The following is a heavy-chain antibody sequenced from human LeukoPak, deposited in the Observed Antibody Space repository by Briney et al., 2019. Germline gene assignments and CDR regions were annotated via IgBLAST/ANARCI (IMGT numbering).Heavy chain of an antibody. V-gene: IGHV3-53*01. D-gene: IGHD6-19*01. CDR2: IYSGGST. CDR3: ARDSSSGLDY. CDR1: GFTVSSNY. Sequence: GSLRLSCAASGFTVSSNYMSWVRRAPGKGLEWVSVIYSGGSTYYADSVKGRFTISRDNPKNTLYLQMNSLRAEDTAVYYCARDSSSGLDYWGQGTLVTVSS. J-gene: IGHJ4*02.